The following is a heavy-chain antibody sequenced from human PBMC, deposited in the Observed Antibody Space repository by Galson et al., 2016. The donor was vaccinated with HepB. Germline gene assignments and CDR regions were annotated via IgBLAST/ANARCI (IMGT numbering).Heavy chain of an antibody. V-gene: IGHV1-46*01. CDR2: INPSGGTT. Sequence: SVKVSCKASGYTFTSYYMHWVRQAPGQGLEWMGIINPSGGTTSYAQKFQGRVTMTRDKSTSTVYMELSSLTSEDTAMYYCARDAGYDSYGYYYSLDYWGQGTLVTVSS. D-gene: IGHD3-22*01. J-gene: IGHJ4*02. CDR1: GYTFTSYY. CDR3: ARDAGYDSYGYYYSLDY.